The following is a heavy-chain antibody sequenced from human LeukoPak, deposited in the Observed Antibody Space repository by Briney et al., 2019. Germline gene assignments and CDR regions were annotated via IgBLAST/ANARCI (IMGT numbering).Heavy chain of an antibody. D-gene: IGHD3-22*01. CDR2: ISGSGGST. CDR1: GFTFSSYA. CDR3: AKDDGYYDSSGKPSDY. Sequence: GGSLRLSCAASGFTFSSYAVSWVRQAPGKGLEWVSAISGSGGSTYYADSVKGRFTISRDNSKNTLYLQMNSLRAEDTAVYYCAKDDGYYDSSGKPSDYWGQGTLVTVSS. J-gene: IGHJ4*02. V-gene: IGHV3-23*01.